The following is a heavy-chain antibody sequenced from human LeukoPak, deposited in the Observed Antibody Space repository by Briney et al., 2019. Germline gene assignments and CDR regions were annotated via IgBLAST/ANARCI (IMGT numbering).Heavy chain of an antibody. CDR2: ISSSSINT. V-gene: IGHV3-11*05. J-gene: IGHJ4*02. CDR3: ARGSPPDY. D-gene: IGHD2-15*01. Sequence: GGSLTLSCAASGFTFSNYYMSWIRQAPGKGLEWLSYISSSSINTSYADSVKGRFTISRDNAKHSLYLQMTSLRADDTTVYYCARGSPPDYWGQGTLVSVSS. CDR1: GFTFSNYY.